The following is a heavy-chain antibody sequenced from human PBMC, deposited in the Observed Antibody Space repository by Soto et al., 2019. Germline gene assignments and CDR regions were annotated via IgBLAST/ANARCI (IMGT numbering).Heavy chain of an antibody. CDR1: GDSISGNNW. D-gene: IGHD3-3*01. Sequence: SETLSLTCAVSGDSISGNNWWSWVRQSPGKGLEWIGEIYHTGKATYNPSLKTRVTMSVDKSKIQFSLEVRSVTVADTAVYYCARDQNPYYDFWSGRKGNWFDPWGQGTLVTVSS. J-gene: IGHJ5*02. CDR3: ARDQNPYYDFWSGRKGNWFDP. V-gene: IGHV4-4*02. CDR2: IYHTGKA.